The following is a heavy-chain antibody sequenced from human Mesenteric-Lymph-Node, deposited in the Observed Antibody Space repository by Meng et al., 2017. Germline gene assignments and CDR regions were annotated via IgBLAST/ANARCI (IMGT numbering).Heavy chain of an antibody. CDR3: AKPLLTSTINYYFDN. CDR1: GFTFSSYS. V-gene: IGHV3-21*04. J-gene: IGHJ4*02. Sequence: GGSLRLSCAASGFTFSSYSMNWVRQAPGKGLEWVSSISSSSSYIYYADSVKGRFTISRDNSKNTLYLEMDSLRAEDTAVYYCAKPLLTSTINYYFDNWGQGTLVTVSS. D-gene: IGHD5-24*01. CDR2: ISSSSSYI.